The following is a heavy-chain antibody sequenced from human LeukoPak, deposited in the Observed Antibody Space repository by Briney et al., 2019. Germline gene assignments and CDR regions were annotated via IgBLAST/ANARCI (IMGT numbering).Heavy chain of an antibody. Sequence: SETLSLTCTVSGDSISNTNYYGGWIRQPPGKGLEWIGSFCCSGNTYYNPSLKSRVTISVDTSKNQFSLKLSSVTAADTAVYYCARRQDIVVVPAGMPYDFDYWGQGTLVTVSS. V-gene: IGHV4-39*01. CDR1: GDSISNTNYY. D-gene: IGHD2-2*01. CDR2: FCCSGNT. CDR3: ARRQDIVVVPAGMPYDFDY. J-gene: IGHJ4*02.